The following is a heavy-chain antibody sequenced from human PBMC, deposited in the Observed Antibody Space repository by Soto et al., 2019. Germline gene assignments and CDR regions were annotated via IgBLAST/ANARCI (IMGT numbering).Heavy chain of an antibody. V-gene: IGHV3-30*18. Sequence: QVPLVESGGGVVQPGRSLRLSCAASGFTFRSFGMHWVRQAPGKGLEWVAVISDDGRNIHYGDSVKGRLTISRDNSKNTLYLQMNSLRAEDTAVYYCAKDVGSFSNYYGMDVWGQGTTVTVSS. CDR2: ISDDGRNI. D-gene: IGHD3-10*01. CDR3: AKDVGSFSNYYGMDV. CDR1: GFTFRSFG. J-gene: IGHJ6*02.